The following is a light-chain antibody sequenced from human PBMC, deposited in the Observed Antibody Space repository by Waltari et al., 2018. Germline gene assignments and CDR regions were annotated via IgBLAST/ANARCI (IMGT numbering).Light chain of an antibody. J-gene: IGLJ3*02. CDR2: RNH. V-gene: IGLV1-47*01. CDR1: RSPLGRHY. CDR3: AAWDDSLSVGV. Sequence: QSVLTPPPSASGTPGQRVTIPCAGTRSPLGRHYVYWYQQFPGTAPKLLISRNHQRPSGVPDRFSGSKSGTSASLAVSGLRSEDEADYYCAAWDDSLSVGVFGGGTRVTVL.